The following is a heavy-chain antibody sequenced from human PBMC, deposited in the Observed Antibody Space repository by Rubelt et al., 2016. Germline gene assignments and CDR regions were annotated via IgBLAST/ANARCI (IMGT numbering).Heavy chain of an antibody. J-gene: IGHJ4*02. V-gene: IGHV4-34*01. CDR2: INRGGDT. D-gene: IGHD3-10*01. CDR3: ASLRAGSGCYYKV. Sequence: QVQLQQWGAGLLKPSETLSLTCAIYGGSFSGSYWSWIRQPPGKGLEWIGEINRGGDTSYNPSLKSRLTISVDTSKNQFSLKVTSVTAADTAGYYCASLRAGSGCYYKVWGQGTLVTVSS. CDR1: GGSFSGSY.